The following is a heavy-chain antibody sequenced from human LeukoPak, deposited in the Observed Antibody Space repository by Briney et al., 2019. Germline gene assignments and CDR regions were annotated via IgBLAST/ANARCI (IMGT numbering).Heavy chain of an antibody. J-gene: IGHJ4*02. V-gene: IGHV3-33*01. D-gene: IGHD2-2*01. CDR1: GFTFSSYG. CDR2: IWYDGSNK. Sequence: GGSLRLSCAASGFTFSSYGMHWVRQAPGKGLEWVAVIWYDGSNKYYADSVKGRFTISRDNSKNTLYLQMNSLRAEDTAVYYCARDLGYCSSTSCHHPYYFDYWGQGTLVTVSS. CDR3: ARDLGYCSSTSCHHPYYFDY.